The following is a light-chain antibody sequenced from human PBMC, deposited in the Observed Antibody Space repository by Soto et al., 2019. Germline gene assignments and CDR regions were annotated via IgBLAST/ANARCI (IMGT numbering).Light chain of an antibody. V-gene: IGKV1-9*01. CDR2: VAS. J-gene: IGKJ5*01. Sequence: IQITQSPSSLSASVGDRVTITCRESQRISSYLSWYQQKQGKAPKLLINVASTLQSGVPSRFSGSGSGTDFTLTISSLQHEDFATYYCQQLNSYPLTFGQGTRLEIK. CDR3: QQLNSYPLT. CDR1: QRISSY.